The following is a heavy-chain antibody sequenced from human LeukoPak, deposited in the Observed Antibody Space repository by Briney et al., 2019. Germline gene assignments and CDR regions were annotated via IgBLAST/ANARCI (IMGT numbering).Heavy chain of an antibody. Sequence: PSETLSLTCAVSGGSISSSNWWSWVRQPPGKGLEWIGEIYHSGSTNYNPSLKSRVTISVDKSKNQFSLRLSSVTAADTAVYYCAREAYYYDSSGYWDAFDIWGQGTMVTVSS. CDR2: IYHSGST. CDR3: AREAYYYDSSGYWDAFDI. D-gene: IGHD3-22*01. CDR1: GGSISSSNW. J-gene: IGHJ3*02. V-gene: IGHV4-4*02.